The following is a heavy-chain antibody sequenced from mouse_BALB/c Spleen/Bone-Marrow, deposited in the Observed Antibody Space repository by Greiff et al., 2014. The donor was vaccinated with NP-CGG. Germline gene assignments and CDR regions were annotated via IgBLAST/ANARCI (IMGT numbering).Heavy chain of an antibody. Sequence: VKLSCKSSGYSFTGYYMHWVKHRHGKNLDWIVRVNPSNGVTSYNQKFKHKSILTVDKSSRTAYMELRRLTSEDSAVYDCARPIYDGYSAAMDDGGQGNSVTFSS. V-gene: IGHV1-31*01. CDR2: VNPSNGVT. J-gene: IGHJ4*01. D-gene: IGHD2-3*01. CDR1: GYSFTGYY. CDR3: ARPIYDGYSAAMDD.